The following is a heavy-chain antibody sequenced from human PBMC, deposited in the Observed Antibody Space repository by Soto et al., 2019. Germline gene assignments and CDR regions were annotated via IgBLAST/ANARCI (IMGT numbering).Heavy chain of an antibody. J-gene: IGHJ4*02. CDR3: PGGGTPIDY. V-gene: IGHV1-18*01. CDR2: ISAYNGNT. Sequence: QVQLVQSGAEVKKPGASVKVSCKASGYTFTNFGISWVRQAPGQGLEWMGWISAYNGNTNYAQNSQGRATRTTSPSTCRAYLDLRGLRAKDTAVNYWPGGGTPIDYWGQGTLVTVSS. CDR1: GYTFTNFG. D-gene: IGHD3-16*01.